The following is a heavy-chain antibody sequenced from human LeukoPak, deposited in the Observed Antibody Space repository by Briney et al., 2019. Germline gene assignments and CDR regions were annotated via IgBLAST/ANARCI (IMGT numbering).Heavy chain of an antibody. D-gene: IGHD3-3*01. CDR2: ISGSGGST. V-gene: IGHV3-23*01. CDR1: GFTFSSYA. Sequence: GGSLRLSCAASGFTFSSYAMSWVRQAPGKXXXXXSAISGSGGSTYYADSVKGRFTISRDNSKNTLYLQMNSLRAEDTAVYYCASRNGAIFGAFDIWGQGTMVTVSS. CDR3: ASRNGAIFGAFDI. J-gene: IGHJ3*02.